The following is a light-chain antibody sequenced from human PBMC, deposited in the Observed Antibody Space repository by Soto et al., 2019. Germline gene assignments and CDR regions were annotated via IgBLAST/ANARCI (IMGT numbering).Light chain of an antibody. V-gene: IGLV2-14*01. CDR3: SSYTSSSTLYV. Sequence: QSALTQPASVSGSPGQSITISFTGTSSDAGGYNYVSWYQQHPGKAPKLMIYEVSNRPSGVSNRFSGSKSGNTASLTISGLQAEDEADYYCSSYTSSSTLYVFGTGTKLTVL. CDR1: SSDAGGYNY. J-gene: IGLJ1*01. CDR2: EVS.